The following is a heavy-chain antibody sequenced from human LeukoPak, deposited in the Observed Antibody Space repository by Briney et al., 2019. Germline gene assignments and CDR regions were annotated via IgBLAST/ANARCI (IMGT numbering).Heavy chain of an antibody. D-gene: IGHD5-12*01. V-gene: IGHV4-59*01. CDR1: GGSISSYY. CDR2: IYYSGST. CDR3: ARVSGYDWERFYDY. J-gene: IGHJ4*02. Sequence: NPSETLSLTCTVSGGSISSYYWSWIRQPPGEALEWFGYIYYSGSTNYNPSLKSRVTISVDTSKNQFSLKLSSVTAADTAVYYCARVSGYDWERFYDYWGQGTLVTVSS.